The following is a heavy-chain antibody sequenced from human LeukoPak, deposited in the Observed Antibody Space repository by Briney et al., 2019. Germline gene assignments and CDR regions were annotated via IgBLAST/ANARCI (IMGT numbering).Heavy chain of an antibody. CDR3: ARVLRYFDWLLPEDYYYYGMDV. CDR2: ISSSSSYI. V-gene: IGHV3-21*01. CDR1: GFTVSSNY. Sequence: GGSLRLSCAASGFTVSSNYMNWVRQAPGKGLEWVSSISSSSSYIYYADSVKGRFTISRDNAKNSLYLQMNSLRAEDTAVYYCARVLRYFDWLLPEDYYYYGMDVWGQGTLVAVSS. J-gene: IGHJ6*02. D-gene: IGHD3-9*01.